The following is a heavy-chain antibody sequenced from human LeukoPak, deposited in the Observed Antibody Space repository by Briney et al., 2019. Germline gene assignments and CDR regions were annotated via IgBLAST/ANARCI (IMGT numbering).Heavy chain of an antibody. D-gene: IGHD3-9*01. CDR3: ASRPPTGYAYLGVFDY. V-gene: IGHV3-7*01. Sequence: GGSLRLSCAASGLTFSRHWMSWVCQAPGKGLEWVANIKPDGSEKYYVDSVRGRFTISRDNSRSSLYLQMNNLGAEDTALYYCASRPPTGYAYLGVFDYWGQGTLVTVSS. CDR2: IKPDGSEK. CDR1: GLTFSRHW. J-gene: IGHJ4*02.